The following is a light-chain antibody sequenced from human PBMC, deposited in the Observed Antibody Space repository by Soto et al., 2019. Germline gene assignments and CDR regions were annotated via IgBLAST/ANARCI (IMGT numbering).Light chain of an antibody. CDR1: QSISSY. V-gene: IGKV1-39*01. CDR2: ATS. J-gene: IGKJ2*01. CDR3: QQSYSSPRT. Sequence: IQMTQSPSSLSASVGDRVTITCRASQSISSYLNWYQHKPGKAPKLLIYATSNLQGGVPSRFSGSGSGTDFTLTISSLQPEDFATYYCQQSYSSPRTFGQGTKLEI.